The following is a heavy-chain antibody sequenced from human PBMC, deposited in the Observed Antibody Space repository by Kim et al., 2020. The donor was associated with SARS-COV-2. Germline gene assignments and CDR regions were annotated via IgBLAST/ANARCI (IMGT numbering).Heavy chain of an antibody. D-gene: IGHD3-22*01. V-gene: IGHV5-10-1*01. J-gene: IGHJ4*02. CDR1: GYSFTSYW. Sequence: GESLKISCKGSGYSFTSYWISWVRQMPGKGLEWMGRIDPSDSYTNYSPSFQGHVTIPADKSISTAYLQWSSLKASDTAMYYCARSRGYYDSSADFDYWGQGTLVTVSS. CDR2: IDPSDSYT. CDR3: ARSRGYYDSSADFDY.